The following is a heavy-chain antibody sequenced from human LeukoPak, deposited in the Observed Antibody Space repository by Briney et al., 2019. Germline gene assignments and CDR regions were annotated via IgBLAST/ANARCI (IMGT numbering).Heavy chain of an antibody. CDR2: ISAYNGQT. J-gene: IGHJ5*02. CDR3: ARDFTPYCSSTSCSWFDP. D-gene: IGHD2-2*01. V-gene: IGHV1-18*01. CDR1: GYTFSSYG. Sequence: ASVKVSCKASGYTFSSYGISWVRQAPGQGLEWMGRISAYNGQTIYAQKLQGRVTTTTDTSTSTAYMELGSLTSDDTAVYYCARDFTPYCSSTSCSWFDPWGQGTLVTVSS.